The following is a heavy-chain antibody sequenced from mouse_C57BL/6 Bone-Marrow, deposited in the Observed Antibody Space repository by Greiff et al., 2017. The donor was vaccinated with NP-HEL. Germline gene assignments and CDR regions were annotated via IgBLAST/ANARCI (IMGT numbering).Heavy chain of an antibody. CDR2: LYPGSDST. CDR3: ARSDTVVPGDY. CDR1: GYTFTSYW. Sequence: QVQLQQPGAELVKPGASVKMSCKASGYTFTSYWITWVKQRPGQGLEWIGDLYPGSDSTNYNEKVERKATLTVDTPSSTAYTQLSSLTSDDSAVYYCARSDTVVPGDYWGKGTSVTVSS. V-gene: IGHV1-55*01. D-gene: IGHD1-1*01. J-gene: IGHJ4*01.